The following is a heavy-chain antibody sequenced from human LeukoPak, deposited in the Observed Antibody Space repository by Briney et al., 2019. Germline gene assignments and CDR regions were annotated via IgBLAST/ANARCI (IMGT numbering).Heavy chain of an antibody. CDR3: ARETENYGYPDY. J-gene: IGHJ4*02. CDR1: GGSVSSGGYY. V-gene: IGHV4-31*03. CDR2: IYYSGST. Sequence: SETLSLTCTVSGGSVSSGGYYWSWIRQPPGKGLEWIGYIYYSGSTYYNPSLKSRVAISVDTSKNQFSLKLSSVAAADTAVYYCARETENYGYPDYWGQGTLVTVSS. D-gene: IGHD5-24*01.